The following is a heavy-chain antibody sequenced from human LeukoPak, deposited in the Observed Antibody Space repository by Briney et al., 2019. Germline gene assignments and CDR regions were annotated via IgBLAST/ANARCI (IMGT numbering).Heavy chain of an antibody. J-gene: IGHJ4*02. Sequence: GASVKVSCKTSGFTFTGYYMHWVRQAPGQGLGLMGGSNLNSGGTNYAQKVQGRVTLTRDTSISTDYMELSRMTHDDTAVYSCTSDRVTTNTPYLDCWGQGTLVTVSS. CDR1: GFTFTGYY. D-gene: IGHD4-17*01. V-gene: IGHV1-2*02. CDR3: TSDRVTTNTPYLDC. CDR2: SNLNSGGT.